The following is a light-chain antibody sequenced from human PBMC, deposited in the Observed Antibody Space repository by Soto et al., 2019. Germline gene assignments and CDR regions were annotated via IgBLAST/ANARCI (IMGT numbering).Light chain of an antibody. Sequence: EIVMTQSPATLSVSPGARATLSCRASQSVSSNLAWFQQRPGQAPRLLIYGASTRATGIPARFSGSGSGTEFTLTISNLQSEDFAVYYCQQYNNWPRTFGQGTKVEIK. CDR3: QQYNNWPRT. CDR1: QSVSSN. J-gene: IGKJ1*01. CDR2: GAS. V-gene: IGKV3-15*01.